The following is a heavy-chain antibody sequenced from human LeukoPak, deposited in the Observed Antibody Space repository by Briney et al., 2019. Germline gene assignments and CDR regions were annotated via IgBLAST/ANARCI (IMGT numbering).Heavy chain of an antibody. CDR2: IYTGGSS. CDR3: ARVTAVYEAFNY. CDR1: GVSISSNF. V-gene: IGHV4-4*08. Sequence: SETLSLTCTVSGVSISSNFWSWIRQPPGKGLECIGDIYTGGSSHYNHSLRSGVTISVDTSKNQLSLKLNSVTAADTAVYYCARVTAVYEAFNYWGQGILVTVSS. D-gene: IGHD2-21*02. J-gene: IGHJ4*02.